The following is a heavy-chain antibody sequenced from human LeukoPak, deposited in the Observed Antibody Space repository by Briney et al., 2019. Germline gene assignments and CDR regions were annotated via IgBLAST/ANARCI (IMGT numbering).Heavy chain of an antibody. V-gene: IGHV4-34*01. J-gene: IGHJ4*02. Sequence: SETLSLTCAVYGGSFSGYYWSWIRQPPGKGLGWIGEINHSGSTNYNPSLKSRVTISVDTSKNQFSLKLSSVTAADTAVYYCATARVSPDYEIDYWGQGTLVTVSS. D-gene: IGHD4-17*01. CDR3: ATARVSPDYEIDY. CDR1: GGSFSGYY. CDR2: INHSGST.